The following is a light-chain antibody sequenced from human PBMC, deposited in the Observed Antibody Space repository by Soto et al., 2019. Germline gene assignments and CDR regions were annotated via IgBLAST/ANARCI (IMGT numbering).Light chain of an antibody. CDR2: GAS. CDR3: QQYGSSPVT. J-gene: IGKJ1*01. V-gene: IGKV3-20*01. CDR1: QSVSSNY. Sequence: EIVLTQSPGTLSLSPGERATLSCRASQSVSSNYLAWYQQKPGQAPRLLIYGASNRATGIPDRFSGSGSGTDFTLTISRLEPEDFAVYYFQQYGSSPVTFGQGTKVEIK.